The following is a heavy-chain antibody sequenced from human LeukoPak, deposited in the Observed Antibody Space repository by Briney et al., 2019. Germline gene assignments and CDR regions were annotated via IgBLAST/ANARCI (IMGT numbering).Heavy chain of an antibody. Sequence: GGSLRLSCAASGFTVSTNYMSWVRQAPGKGLEWVSIIYSGGSTYYADSVKGRFTISRDNSKNTLHLQMNSLRAEDTAIYYCATFTSGWSLGYWGQGTLVTVSS. CDR2: IYSGGST. D-gene: IGHD6-19*01. V-gene: IGHV3-66*01. J-gene: IGHJ4*02. CDR3: ATFTSGWSLGY. CDR1: GFTVSTNY.